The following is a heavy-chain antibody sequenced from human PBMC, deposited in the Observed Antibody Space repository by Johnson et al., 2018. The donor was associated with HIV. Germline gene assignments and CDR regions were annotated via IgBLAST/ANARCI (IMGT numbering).Heavy chain of an antibody. CDR2: ISWNSGTI. CDR1: GFTFDDYA. D-gene: IGHD6-6*01. CDR3: AKDMRIAARPAVGAFDI. Sequence: VQLVESGGGLVQPGRSLRLSCAASGFTFDDYAMNWVRQAPGKGLEWVSGISWNSGTIAYADSVKGRFTISRDNAKNSLYLQMNSLRPEDTALYYCAKDMRIAARPAVGAFDIWGQGTMVTVSS. V-gene: IGHV3-9*01. J-gene: IGHJ3*02.